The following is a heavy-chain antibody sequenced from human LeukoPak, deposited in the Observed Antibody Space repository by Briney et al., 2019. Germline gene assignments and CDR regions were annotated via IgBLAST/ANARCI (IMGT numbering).Heavy chain of an antibody. J-gene: IGHJ6*02. V-gene: IGHV3-11*01. Sequence: GGSLRLSCAASGFKFKNYFMSWIRQTPGKGLEWVSFLSTDSRDIYYGDSVKGRFTISRDNGRNSLYLQMNGLRAEDTAVYYCARGHYGMDVWGQGTTVIVSS. CDR2: LSTDSRDI. CDR3: ARGHYGMDV. CDR1: GFKFKNYF.